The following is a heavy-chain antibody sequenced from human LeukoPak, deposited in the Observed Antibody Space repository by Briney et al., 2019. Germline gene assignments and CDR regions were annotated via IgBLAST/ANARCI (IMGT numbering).Heavy chain of an antibody. CDR2: IYPGDSDT. CDR3: ATLVGYGSFFDY. D-gene: IGHD3-10*01. Sequence: GAYLKTSCKGSGYRFTSYWIGWVRHVPGKGLEYMGIIYPGDSDTRYSASFQGQVTISADKSISTAYLQWSSLKASDTAMYYCATLVGYGSFFDYWGQGTLVTVSS. V-gene: IGHV5-51*01. J-gene: IGHJ4*02. CDR1: GYRFTSYW.